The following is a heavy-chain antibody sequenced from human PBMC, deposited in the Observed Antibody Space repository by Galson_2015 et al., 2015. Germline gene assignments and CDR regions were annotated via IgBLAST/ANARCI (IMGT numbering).Heavy chain of an antibody. CDR3: ARGEEHWFDP. J-gene: IGHJ5*02. Sequence: SLRLSCAASGFTLSDYHMSWIRQAPGKGLEWVSYISSSDTTIYYADSVKGRFAISRDNAKNSLYLQMNSLRAEDTAVYYCARGEEHWFDPWGRGTLVTVSS. D-gene: IGHD1-26*01. CDR1: GFTLSDYH. CDR2: ISSSDTTI. V-gene: IGHV3-11*01.